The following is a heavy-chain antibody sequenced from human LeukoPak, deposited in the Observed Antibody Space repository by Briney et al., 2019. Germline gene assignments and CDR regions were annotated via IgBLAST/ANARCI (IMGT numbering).Heavy chain of an antibody. CDR2: VYKSGST. J-gene: IGHJ6*02. CDR1: GGSISNYY. Sequence: SETLSLTCTVPGGSISNYYRSWLRQPPGKGLEWIGYVYKSGSTNYNTSFTSRVTISVDTSKNQFSLKLSPVTAADSAVYYCARTDYYYGMDVWGQGTTVTVSS. V-gene: IGHV4-59*08. CDR3: ARTDYYYGMDV.